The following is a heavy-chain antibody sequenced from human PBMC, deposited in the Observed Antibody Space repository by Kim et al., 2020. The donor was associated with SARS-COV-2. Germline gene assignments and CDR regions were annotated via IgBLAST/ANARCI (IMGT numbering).Heavy chain of an antibody. D-gene: IGHD4-17*01. Sequence: YYNPSLKMRVTISVDTSKNPFSLKLSSVTAADTAVYYCARDYGGNGWFDPWGQGTLVTVSS. J-gene: IGHJ5*02. V-gene: IGHV4-31*02. CDR3: ARDYGGNGWFDP.